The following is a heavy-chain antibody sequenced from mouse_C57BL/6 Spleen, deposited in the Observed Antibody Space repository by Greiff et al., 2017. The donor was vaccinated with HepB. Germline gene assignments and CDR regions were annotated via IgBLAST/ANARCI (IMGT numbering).Heavy chain of an antibody. Sequence: VQLQQSGPELVKPGASVKISCKASGYTFTDYYMNWVNQSHGKSLEWIGDINPNNGGTSYNQKFKGKATLTVDKSSSTAYMELRSLTSEDSAVYYCARSLYYYGSSYDCWGQGTTLTVSS. V-gene: IGHV1-26*01. CDR3: ARSLYYYGSSYDC. D-gene: IGHD1-1*01. CDR2: INPNNGGT. CDR1: GYTFTDYY. J-gene: IGHJ2*01.